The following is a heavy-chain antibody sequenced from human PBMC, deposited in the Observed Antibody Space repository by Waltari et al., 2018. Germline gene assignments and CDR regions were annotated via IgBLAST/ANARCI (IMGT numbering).Heavy chain of an antibody. Sequence: QVQLQESGPGLVKPSQTLSLTCSVPGASITSGGHWWTWVRLSAGKGVEWVGQVFQTGGANCGPSARSRVTMALDTSRNEFSLRLTSVTAADTAIYFCARDRPGVSSSSPHYLHGMDVWGQGTMVTISS. V-gene: IGHV4-61*02. CDR1: GASITSGGHW. CDR3: ARDRPGVSSSSPHYLHGMDV. D-gene: IGHD6-6*01. J-gene: IGHJ6*02. CDR2: VFQTGGA.